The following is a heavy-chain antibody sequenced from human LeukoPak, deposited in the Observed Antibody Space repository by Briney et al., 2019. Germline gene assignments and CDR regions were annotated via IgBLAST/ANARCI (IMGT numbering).Heavy chain of an antibody. CDR3: ARHRIVGATGYYFDY. Sequence: SETLSLTCTVPGGSISSSSYYWGWIRQPPGKGLEWIGSIYYSGSTYYNPSLKSRVTISVDTSKNQFSLKLSSVTAADTAVYYCARHRIVGATGYYFDYWGQGTLVTVSS. V-gene: IGHV4-39*01. CDR2: IYYSGST. D-gene: IGHD1-26*01. CDR1: GGSISSSSYY. J-gene: IGHJ4*02.